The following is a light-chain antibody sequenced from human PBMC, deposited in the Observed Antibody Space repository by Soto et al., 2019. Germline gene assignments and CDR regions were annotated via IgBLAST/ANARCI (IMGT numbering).Light chain of an antibody. CDR3: QQYNGYSRT. CDR1: QSVSYW. Sequence: DIHRHPSPSTRSTSVGSRVTITCLASQSVSYWLAWYQQKPGKAPNLLIYDGSTLASGVPSRFSGSGSGTEFTLTISSMQPDDFATYYCQQYNGYSRTFGQGTKVDI. CDR2: DGS. V-gene: IGKV1-5*01. J-gene: IGKJ1*01.